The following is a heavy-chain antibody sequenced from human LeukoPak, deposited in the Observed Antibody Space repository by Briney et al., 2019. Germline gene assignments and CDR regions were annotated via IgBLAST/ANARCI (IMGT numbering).Heavy chain of an antibody. CDR3: ARLPRVTSFGVVAKGGFDP. V-gene: IGHV4-34*01. Sequence: SETLSLTCAVYGGSLSGYSWSWIRQPPGKGLEWIAEINHRGSTNYNPSLKSRVTISVDTSKNQFSLKLSSVTAADTAVYYCARLPRVTSFGVVAKGGFDPWGQGTLVTVSS. J-gene: IGHJ5*02. CDR2: INHRGST. CDR1: GGSLSGYS. D-gene: IGHD3-3*01.